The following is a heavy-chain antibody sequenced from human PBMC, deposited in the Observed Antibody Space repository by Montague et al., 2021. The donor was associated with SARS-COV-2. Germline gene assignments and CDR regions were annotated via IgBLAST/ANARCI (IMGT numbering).Heavy chain of an antibody. CDR2: VFYSGST. V-gene: IGHV4-59*01. D-gene: IGHD3-10*01. Sequence: SETLSLTCTVSGGSISRYYWSWIRHSPGKGLEWIGNVFYSGSTNYNPSLKSRVTIFVDRSKNQFSLRLSSVTAADTAVYYCARVGFGEYFDYWGQGTLATVSS. CDR1: GGSISRYY. CDR3: ARVGFGEYFDY. J-gene: IGHJ4*02.